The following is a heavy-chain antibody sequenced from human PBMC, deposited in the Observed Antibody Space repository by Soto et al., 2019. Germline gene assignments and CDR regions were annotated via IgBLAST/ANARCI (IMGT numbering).Heavy chain of an antibody. J-gene: IGHJ4*02. CDR1: GFTFDDYA. D-gene: IGHD5-12*01. Sequence: GGSLRLSCAASGFTFDDYAMHWVRQAPGKGLEWVSGISWNSGSIGYADSVKGRFTISRDNAKNSLYLQMNSLRSEDTALYYCAKDMGYDLSPLGYFDYWGQGTLVTVSS. V-gene: IGHV3-9*01. CDR2: ISWNSGSI. CDR3: AKDMGYDLSPLGYFDY.